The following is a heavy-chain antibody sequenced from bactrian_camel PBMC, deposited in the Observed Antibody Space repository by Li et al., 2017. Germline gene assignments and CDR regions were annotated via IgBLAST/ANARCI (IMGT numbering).Heavy chain of an antibody. D-gene: IGHD2*01. CDR2: IGNPGTT. CDR1: GGSLSRDC. Sequence: HVQLVEFGGGSVQAGGSLRLSCEASGGSLSRDCAGWFRQAPGKEREAVATIGNPGTTAYADSAKGRLTISKDNAKDTLYLQMTGLKPEDTGMYYCADSYVPISSAGYCYTSDYWGQGTQVTVS. CDR3: ADSYVPISSAGYCYTSDY. J-gene: IGHJ4*01. V-gene: IGHV3S53*01.